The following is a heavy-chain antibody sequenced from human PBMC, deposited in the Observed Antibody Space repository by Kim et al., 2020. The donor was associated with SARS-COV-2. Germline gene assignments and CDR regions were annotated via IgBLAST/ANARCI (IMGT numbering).Heavy chain of an antibody. J-gene: IGHJ4*02. V-gene: IGHV3-30*18. CDR3: AKDANWNYVLGPFDY. Sequence: GGSLRLSCAASGFTFSSYGMHWVRQAPGKGLEWVAVISYDGSNKYYADSVKGRFTISRDNSKNTLYLQMNSLRAEDTAVYYCAKDANWNYVLGPFDYWGQGTLVTVSS. CDR2: ISYDGSNK. CDR1: GFTFSSYG. D-gene: IGHD1-7*01.